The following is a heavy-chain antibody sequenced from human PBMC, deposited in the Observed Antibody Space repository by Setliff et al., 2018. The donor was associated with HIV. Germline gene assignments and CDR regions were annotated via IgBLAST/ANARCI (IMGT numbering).Heavy chain of an antibody. CDR2: VSTSGLDT. CDR3: AKDSGRIAVREVFDY. Sequence: GGSLRLSCAASGFIFANYAMSWVRQAPGKGLEWVSGVSTSGLDTYYSDSVKGRFTISRDSSTNTLYLQMNSLRAEDTAVYYCAKDSGRIAVREVFDYWGQGTLVTVSS. D-gene: IGHD6-6*01. J-gene: IGHJ4*02. V-gene: IGHV3-23*01. CDR1: GFIFANYA.